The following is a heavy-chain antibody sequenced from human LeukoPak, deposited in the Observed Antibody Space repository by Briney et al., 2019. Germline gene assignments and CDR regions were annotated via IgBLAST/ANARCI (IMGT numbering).Heavy chain of an antibody. D-gene: IGHD5-12*01. CDR2: IYSGGST. V-gene: IGHV3-53*01. CDR3: ARGRTNRNPIVATILPFGY. J-gene: IGHJ4*02. CDR1: GFTVSSNY. Sequence: PGGSLRLSCAASGFTVSSNYMSWVRQAPGKGLEWVSVIYSGGSTYYADSVKGRFTTSRDNSKNTLYLQMNSLRAEDTAVYYCARGRTNRNPIVATILPFGYWGQGTLVTVSS.